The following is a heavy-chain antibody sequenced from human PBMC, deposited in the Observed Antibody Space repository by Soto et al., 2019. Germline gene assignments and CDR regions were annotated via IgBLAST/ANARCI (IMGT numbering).Heavy chain of an antibody. CDR3: AKGQGLWYETFYY. J-gene: IGHJ4*02. D-gene: IGHD5-18*01. CDR1: GFTFSSYA. CDR2: ISNSGGRT. Sequence: EVQLLESGGGLVQPGGSLRLSCAASGFTFSSYAMSWVRQAPGKGLEWVSVISNSGGRTYYADSVKGRFTISRDNSKIKLYLQINSLRAEGTAVYYCAKGQGLWYETFYYLGQGTLVTVSS. V-gene: IGHV3-23*01.